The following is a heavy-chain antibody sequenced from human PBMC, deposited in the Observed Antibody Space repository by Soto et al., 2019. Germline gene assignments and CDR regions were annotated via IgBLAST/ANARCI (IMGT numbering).Heavy chain of an antibody. Sequence: SQTLSLTCAIFAASVSSNSAGWHWIRQPPSRGLEWLGRTYYRSKWDNDYAVSVKSRITINPDTSKNPFSLQLNSVTPDDTAVYYCASEQTMGLVRFSCRMEGWGRGNTVIV. CDR1: AASVSSNSAG. CDR3: ASEQTMGLVRFSCRMEG. J-gene: IGHJ6*01. V-gene: IGHV6-1*01. CDR2: TYYRSKWDN. D-gene: IGHD6-19*01.